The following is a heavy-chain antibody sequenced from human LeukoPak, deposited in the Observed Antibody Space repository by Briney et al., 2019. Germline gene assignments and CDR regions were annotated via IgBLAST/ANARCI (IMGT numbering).Heavy chain of an antibody. Sequence: SETLSLTCAAYGGSFSGYYWSWIRQPPGKGLEWIGEINQSGSTNYNPSLKSRVTISVDASTNQFSLKLSSVTAADTAVYYCARIHPWATGGDYFDYWGQGTLVTVSS. CDR2: INQSGST. J-gene: IGHJ4*02. D-gene: IGHD1-14*01. CDR1: GGSFSGYY. CDR3: ARIHPWATGGDYFDY. V-gene: IGHV4-34*01.